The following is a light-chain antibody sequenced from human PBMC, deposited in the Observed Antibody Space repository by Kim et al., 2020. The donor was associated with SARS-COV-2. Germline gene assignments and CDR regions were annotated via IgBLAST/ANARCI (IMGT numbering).Light chain of an antibody. CDR2: SDS. CDR3: QVWDSSSDHRVV. Sequence: PGKTAEFSCGGTGIGSKSVKWYQRKSDQAAVLVISSDSDRPSGIPERFSGSNSGNTATLTISRVEAGDEADDYCQVWDSSSDHRVVFGGGTQLTVL. V-gene: IGLV3-21*04. J-gene: IGLJ2*01. CDR1: GIGSKS.